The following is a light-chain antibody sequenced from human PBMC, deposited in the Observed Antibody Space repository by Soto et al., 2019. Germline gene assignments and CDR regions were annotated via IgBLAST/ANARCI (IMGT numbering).Light chain of an antibody. V-gene: IGLV2-11*01. J-gene: IGLJ1*01. CDR3: CSYAGSSIFYV. CDR1: SSDVGDYGY. CDR2: DVT. Sequence: QSALTQPRSVSGSPGQSVTITCTGTSSDVGDYGYVSWYQEHPGKAPKLLIYDVTKRPSGVPNRFSGSKSGNTASLTISGLQAEDEADYYCCSYAGSSIFYVFGTGTRSPS.